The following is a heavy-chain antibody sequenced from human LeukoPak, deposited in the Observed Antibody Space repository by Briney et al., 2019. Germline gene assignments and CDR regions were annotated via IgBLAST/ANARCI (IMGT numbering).Heavy chain of an antibody. CDR3: ARSVGGPYHFDY. J-gene: IGHJ4*02. Sequence: PGGSLRLSCAASGFTFSTYNMNWVRQAPGKGREWVSSISSSSSYTYYADSMKGRFTISRDNTKNSLYLQMNSLRAEDTAVYYCARSVGGPYHFDYWGQGTLVTVSS. CDR2: ISSSSSYT. CDR1: GFTFSTYN. D-gene: IGHD1-26*01. V-gene: IGHV3-21*01.